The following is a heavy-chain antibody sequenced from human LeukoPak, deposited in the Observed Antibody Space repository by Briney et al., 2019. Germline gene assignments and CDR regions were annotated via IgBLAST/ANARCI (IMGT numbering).Heavy chain of an antibody. CDR1: GFTFSDYY. V-gene: IGHV3-11*04. Sequence: KPGGSLRLSCAASGFTFSDYYMSWIRQAPGKGLEWVSYISSSGSTIYYADSVKGRFTISRDNAKSSLYLQMNSLRAEDTAVYYCARWSVLLWFGEFDPWGQGTLVTVSS. CDR2: ISSSGSTI. CDR3: ARWSVLLWFGEFDP. D-gene: IGHD3-10*01. J-gene: IGHJ5*02.